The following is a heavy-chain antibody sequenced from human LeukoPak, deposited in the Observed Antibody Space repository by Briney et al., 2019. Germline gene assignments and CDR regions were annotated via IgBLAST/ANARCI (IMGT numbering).Heavy chain of an antibody. J-gene: IGHJ6*02. CDR3: AKDQYVSPPYCSSTSCPYYYYGMDV. Sequence: RRSLRLSCAASGFTFSSYGMHWVRQAPGKGLEWVAVISYDGSNKYYADSVKGRFTISRDNSKNTLYLQMNSLRAEDTAVYYCAKDQYVSPPYCSSTSCPYYYYGMDVWGQGTTVTVSS. D-gene: IGHD2-2*01. CDR2: ISYDGSNK. V-gene: IGHV3-30*18. CDR1: GFTFSSYG.